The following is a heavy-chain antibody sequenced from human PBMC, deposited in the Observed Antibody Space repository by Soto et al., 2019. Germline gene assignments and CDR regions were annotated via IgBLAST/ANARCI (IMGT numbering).Heavy chain of an antibody. CDR1: GYTFTTYA. D-gene: IGHD2-2*01. CDR2: INAGNGKT. CDR3: ARAVDFCITTTCKFTDY. J-gene: IGHJ4*02. V-gene: IGHV1-3*01. Sequence: GASVKVSCKASGYTFTTYAMHWVRQAPGQRLEWMGWINAGNGKTKYSQKFQGRVTITRDTSATTAYMELSSLRSEDTAVYYCARAVDFCITTTCKFTDYSYPGTFRTGS.